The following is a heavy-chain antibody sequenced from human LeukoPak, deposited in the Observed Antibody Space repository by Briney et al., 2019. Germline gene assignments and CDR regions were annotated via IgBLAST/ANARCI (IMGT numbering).Heavy chain of an antibody. V-gene: IGHV1-2*02. CDR1: GYTFTGYY. CDR3: AGSIASSGHMPHHY. Sequence: EASVKVSCKASGYTFTGYYIHWVRQAPGQGLEWMGWINPNRGGTNYAQNFQGRVTMTSDTSITTVYMELSGLTSDDTSVYYCAGSIASSGHMPHHYWGQGTLVTVSS. CDR2: INPNRGGT. J-gene: IGHJ4*02. D-gene: IGHD6-6*01.